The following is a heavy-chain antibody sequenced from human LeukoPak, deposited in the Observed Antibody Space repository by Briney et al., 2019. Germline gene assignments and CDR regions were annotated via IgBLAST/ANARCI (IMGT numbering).Heavy chain of an antibody. Sequence: GGTLRLSCAASGLTFSSYGMSWVRQAPGKGLEWVSAISGSGGSTYYADSVKGRFTISRDNSKNTLYLQMNSLRAEDTAVYYCAREDSSSALFDPWGQGTLVTVSS. J-gene: IGHJ5*02. D-gene: IGHD6-13*01. V-gene: IGHV3-23*01. CDR1: GLTFSSYG. CDR3: AREDSSSALFDP. CDR2: ISGSGGST.